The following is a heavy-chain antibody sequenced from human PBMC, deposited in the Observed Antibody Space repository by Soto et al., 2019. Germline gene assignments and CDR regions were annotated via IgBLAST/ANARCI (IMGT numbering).Heavy chain of an antibody. J-gene: IGHJ3*02. V-gene: IGHV4-4*02. Sequence: QVQLQESGPGLVKPSGTLSLTCTVSGGSISSDNWWTWVRQPPGKGLEWIGEIYHSGRANYKPSLKSRITISVDKSKNQFSLNLTSVTAADAAVYYCARAPSGVASDAFDIWGQGTMVIVSS. CDR3: ARAPSGVASDAFDI. CDR1: GGSISSDNW. CDR2: IYHSGRA. D-gene: IGHD2-21*01.